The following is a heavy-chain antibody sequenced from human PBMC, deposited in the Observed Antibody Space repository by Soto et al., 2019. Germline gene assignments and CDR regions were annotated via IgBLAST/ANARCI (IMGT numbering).Heavy chain of an antibody. CDR1: GCSISNYY. Sequence: SETLSLTCTVSGCSISNYYWNWIRQSPGKGLEWIGYIYSSGSTHYNPSLQNRVTISIDTSKNQVSLKVNSVTAADTAVYYCVRVYGEIDYWGPGTLVTVSS. J-gene: IGHJ4*02. CDR2: IYSSGST. CDR3: VRVYGEIDY. V-gene: IGHV4-59*01. D-gene: IGHD4-17*01.